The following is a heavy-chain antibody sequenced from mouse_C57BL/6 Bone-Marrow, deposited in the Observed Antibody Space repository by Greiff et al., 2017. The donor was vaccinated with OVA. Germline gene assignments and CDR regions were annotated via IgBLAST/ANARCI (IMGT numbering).Heavy chain of an antibody. CDR2: FYPGSGSI. J-gene: IGHJ2*01. CDR3: ARHGYDYGSHYFDY. V-gene: IGHV1-62-2*01. D-gene: IGHD2-4*01. Sequence: VKVVESGAELVKPGASVKLSCKASGYTFTEYTIHWVKQRSGQGLEWIGWFYPGSGSIKYNEKFKGKATLTADKSSSTVYMELSRLTSEDSAVYFCARHGYDYGSHYFDYWGQGTTLTVSS. CDR1: GYTFTEYT.